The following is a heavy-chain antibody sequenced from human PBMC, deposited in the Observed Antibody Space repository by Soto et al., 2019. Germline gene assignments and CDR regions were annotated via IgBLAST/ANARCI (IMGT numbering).Heavy chain of an antibody. Sequence: SETLSLTCTVSGGSISSSSYYWGWIRQPPGKGLEWIGSIYYSGSTYYNPSLKSRVTISVDTSKNQFSLKLSSVTAADTAVYYCARTDGANDFWSGYYSDFDYWGQGTLVTVSS. CDR1: GGSISSSSYY. J-gene: IGHJ4*02. CDR3: ARTDGANDFWSGYYSDFDY. D-gene: IGHD3-3*01. CDR2: IYYSGST. V-gene: IGHV4-39*01.